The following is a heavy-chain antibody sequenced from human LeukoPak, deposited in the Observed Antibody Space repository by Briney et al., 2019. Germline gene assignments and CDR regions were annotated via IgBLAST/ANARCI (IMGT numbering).Heavy chain of an antibody. CDR3: AREGDSRWGELSP. V-gene: IGHV3-7*01. J-gene: IGHJ1*01. CDR2: IKEDGSEK. CDR1: GLTFSRYW. D-gene: IGHD3-16*02. Sequence: GGSLRLSCAASGLTFSRYWLTWVRQAPGKGLEWVANIKEDGSEKYYVESVKGRFTISRDNSKSTSILQLNSLRAEDTAVYYCAREGDSRWGELSPWGQGTLVTVSS.